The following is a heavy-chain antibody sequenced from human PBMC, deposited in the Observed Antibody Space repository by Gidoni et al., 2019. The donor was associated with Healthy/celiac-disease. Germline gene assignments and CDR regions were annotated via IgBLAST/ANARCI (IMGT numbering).Heavy chain of an antibody. J-gene: IGHJ6*02. V-gene: IGHV2-70*01. Sequence: QVTLRESGPALVKPTQTLTLTCTFSGFSLSTSGMCVSWIRQPPGKALEWLALIDWDDDKYYSTSMKTRLTISKDTSKNQVVLTMTNMDPVDTATYYCARSGRIMITFGGVIGGYYYYGMDVWGQGTTVTVSS. CDR1: GFSLSTSGMC. CDR3: ARSGRIMITFGGVIGGYYYYGMDV. D-gene: IGHD3-16*01. CDR2: IDWDDDK.